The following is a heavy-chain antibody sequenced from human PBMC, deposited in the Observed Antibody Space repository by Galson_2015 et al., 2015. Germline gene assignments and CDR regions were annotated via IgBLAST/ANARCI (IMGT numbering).Heavy chain of an antibody. D-gene: IGHD3-22*01. J-gene: IGHJ3*02. CDR1: GGSISSGGYY. V-gene: IGHV4-31*03. CDR3: ARERSDNHENYYDRRPDAFDI. Sequence: LSLTCTVSGGSISSGGYYWSWIRQHPGKGLEWIGYIYYSGSTYYNPSLKSRVTISVDTSKNQFSLKLSSVTAADTAVYYCARERSDNHENYYDRRPDAFDIWGQGTMVTVSS. CDR2: IYYSGST.